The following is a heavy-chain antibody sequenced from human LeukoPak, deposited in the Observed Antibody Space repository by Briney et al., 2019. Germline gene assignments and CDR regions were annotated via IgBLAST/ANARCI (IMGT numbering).Heavy chain of an antibody. CDR2: IYYSGST. J-gene: IGHJ3*02. V-gene: IGHV4-39*01. Sequence: SETLSLTCTVSGGSISSSSYYWGWIRQPPGKGLEWIGSIYYSGSTYYNPSLKSRVTISGDTSKNQFSLKLSSVTAADTAVYYCASNYGDYVENAFDIWGQGTMVTVSS. D-gene: IGHD4-17*01. CDR3: ASNYGDYVENAFDI. CDR1: GGSISSSSYY.